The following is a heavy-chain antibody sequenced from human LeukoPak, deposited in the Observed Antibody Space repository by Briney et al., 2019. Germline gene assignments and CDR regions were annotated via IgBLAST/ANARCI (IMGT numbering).Heavy chain of an antibody. J-gene: IGHJ4*02. D-gene: IGHD2-8*01. Sequence: GGSLRLSCAASGFTFSSYEMNWLRQAPGKGLEWVSAISGSGGSTYYADSVKGRFTISRDNSKNTLYLQMNSLRAEDTAVYYCAKTAVFTPSGHSDYWGQGTLVTVSS. CDR1: GFTFSSYE. CDR3: AKTAVFTPSGHSDY. V-gene: IGHV3-23*01. CDR2: ISGSGGST.